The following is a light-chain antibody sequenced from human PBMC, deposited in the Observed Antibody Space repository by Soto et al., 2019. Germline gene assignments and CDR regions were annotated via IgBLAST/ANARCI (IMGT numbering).Light chain of an antibody. CDR1: QSISRY. Sequence: DIQMTQSPSSLSASVGDRVTITCRTSQSISRYLAWYQQKPGKAPKLLIYLASTLHSGVPSSFSGSGSGTDFSLTISSLQPEDAATYYCQSLNRFPHSFGGGTKVDIK. V-gene: IGKV1-9*01. CDR3: QSLNRFPHS. CDR2: LAS. J-gene: IGKJ4*01.